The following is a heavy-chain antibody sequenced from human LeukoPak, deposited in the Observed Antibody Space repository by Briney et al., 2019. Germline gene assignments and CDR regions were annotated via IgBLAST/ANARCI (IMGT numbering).Heavy chain of an antibody. V-gene: IGHV3-20*04. CDR1: GFTFDDYG. D-gene: IGHD2-2*01. J-gene: IGHJ6*03. Sequence: GGSLRLSCAASGFTFDDYGMSWVRQAPGKGLEWVSGINWNGGSTGYADSVKGRFTISRDNAKNSLYLQMNSLRAEDTALYYCAREGTYCSSTSCYGYYYMGVWGKGTTVTVSS. CDR2: INWNGGST. CDR3: AREGTYCSSTSCYGYYYMGV.